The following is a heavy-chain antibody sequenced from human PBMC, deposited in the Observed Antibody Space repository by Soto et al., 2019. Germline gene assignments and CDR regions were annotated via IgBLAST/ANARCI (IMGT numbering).Heavy chain of an antibody. Sequence: GESLKISCKGSGYSFTSYWIGWVRQMPGKGLEWMGIIYPGDSDTRYSPSFQGQVNISADKSISTAYLQWSSLKASDTAMYYCASFGEGNWGSKYYFDYWGQGTLVTVSS. CDR3: ASFGEGNWGSKYYFDY. V-gene: IGHV5-51*01. J-gene: IGHJ4*02. CDR1: GYSFTSYW. CDR2: IYPGDSDT. D-gene: IGHD3-16*01.